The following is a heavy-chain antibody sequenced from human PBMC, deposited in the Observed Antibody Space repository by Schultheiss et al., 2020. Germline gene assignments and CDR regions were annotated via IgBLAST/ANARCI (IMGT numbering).Heavy chain of an antibody. CDR2: IYYSGST. D-gene: IGHD5-18*01. J-gene: IGHJ6*02. Sequence: SETLSLTCTVSGGSISSGGYYWSWIRQPPGEGLEWIGYIYYSGSTNYNPSLKSRVTITVDKSKNKFSLKLSSVTAADTAVYYCAYVDTAMVRKSYYYGMDVWGQGTTVTVSS. CDR3: AYVDTAMVRKSYYYGMDV. CDR1: GGSISSGGYY. V-gene: IGHV4-61*05.